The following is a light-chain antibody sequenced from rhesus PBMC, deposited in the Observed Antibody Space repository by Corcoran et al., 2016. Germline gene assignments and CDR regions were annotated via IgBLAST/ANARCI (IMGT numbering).Light chain of an antibody. J-gene: IGKJ4*01. CDR3: PQDYSWPLT. Sequence: DIVMTQSPATLSLSSGERGTLSCRTSQSVSSKLAWYQQKLGQAPPLLIFGASSRATGIPERVSGSGSGTEFTLSISSLEPEDVGIYYCPQDYSWPLTFGGGTKVELK. V-gene: IGKV3-42*01. CDR1: QSVSSK. CDR2: GAS.